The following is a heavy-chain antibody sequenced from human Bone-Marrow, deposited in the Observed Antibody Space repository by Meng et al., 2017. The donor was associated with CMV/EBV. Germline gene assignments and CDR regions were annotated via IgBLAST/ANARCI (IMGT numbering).Heavy chain of an antibody. CDR3: ARVSPTIHYYYYGMEV. J-gene: IGHJ6*01. CDR1: GGSISSGDYY. Sequence: SETLSLTCTVSGGSISSGDYYWSWIRQPPGKGLEWIGYIYYSGSTYYNPSLKSRVTISVDTSKNQFSLKLSSVTAADTAVYYCARVSPTIHYYYYGMEVWGQGPTVHGAS. V-gene: IGHV4-30-4*08. D-gene: IGHD2-2*01. CDR2: IYYSGST.